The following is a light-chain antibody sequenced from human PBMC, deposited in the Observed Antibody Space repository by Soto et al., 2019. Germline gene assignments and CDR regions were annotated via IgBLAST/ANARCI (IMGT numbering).Light chain of an antibody. V-gene: IGLV2-14*01. CDR1: SSDVGGYNY. Sequence: QSVLTQPASVSGSPGQSIPISCTGTSSDVGGYNYVSWYQQHPGKAPKLMISEVSNRPSGVSNHFSGSKSGNTASLTISGLQAEDEADYYCSSYTSSTSVIFGGGTKLTVL. CDR3: SSYTSSTSVI. CDR2: EVS. J-gene: IGLJ2*01.